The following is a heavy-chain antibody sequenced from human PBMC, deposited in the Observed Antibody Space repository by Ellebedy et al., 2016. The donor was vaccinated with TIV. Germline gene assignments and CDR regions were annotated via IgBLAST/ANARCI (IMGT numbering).Heavy chain of an antibody. Sequence: PGGSLRLSCAASGFTVSSNYMSWVRQAPGKGLEWVSVIYSGGSTYYADSVKGRFSISRDNSKNTLYLQMNSLRAEDTAVYYCAREGKGGSYSPYYFDYWGQGTLVTVSS. V-gene: IGHV3-66*01. J-gene: IGHJ4*02. D-gene: IGHD1-26*01. CDR1: GFTVSSNY. CDR2: IYSGGST. CDR3: AREGKGGSYSPYYFDY.